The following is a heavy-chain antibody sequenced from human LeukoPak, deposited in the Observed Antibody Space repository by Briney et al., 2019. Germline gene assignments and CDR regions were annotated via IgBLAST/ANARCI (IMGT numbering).Heavy chain of an antibody. D-gene: IGHD4-11*01. Sequence: ASVKVSCKASGYTFTSYDINWVRQATGQGLEWMGWMNPNSGNTGYAQKFQGRVTITRNTSISTAYMELSSLRSEDTAVYYCARILLPNDYSNYDVFDIWGQGTMVTVSS. CDR1: GYTFTSYD. J-gene: IGHJ3*02. CDR2: MNPNSGNT. CDR3: ARILLPNDYSNYDVFDI. V-gene: IGHV1-8*03.